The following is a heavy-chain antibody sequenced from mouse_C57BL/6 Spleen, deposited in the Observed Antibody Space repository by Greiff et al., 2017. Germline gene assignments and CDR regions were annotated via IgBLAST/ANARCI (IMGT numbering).Heavy chain of an antibody. CDR3: AGGVYYVNYEDDMDY. CDR1: GYTFTSYW. J-gene: IGHJ4*01. D-gene: IGHD2-1*01. CDR2: INPSSGYT. V-gene: IGHV1-7*01. Sequence: VQLQQSGAELAKPGASVKLSCKASGYTFTSYWMHWVKQRPGQGLEWIGYINPSSGYTKYNQKFKDKATLTADKSSSTAYLQLSSLTYEDSAVYYCAGGVYYVNYEDDMDYWGQGTSVTVSS.